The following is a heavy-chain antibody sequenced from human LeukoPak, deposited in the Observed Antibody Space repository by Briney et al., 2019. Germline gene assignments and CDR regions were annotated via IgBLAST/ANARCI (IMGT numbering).Heavy chain of an antibody. Sequence: SETLSLTCTVSGGSISSSSYYWGWIRQPPGKGLEWIGRIYYSGSTYYNPSLKSRVTISVDTSKNQFSLKLSSVTAADTAVYYCARDTYYYDSSGYYSEGYFDLWGRGTLVTVSS. V-gene: IGHV4-39*07. CDR3: ARDTYYYDSSGYYSEGYFDL. D-gene: IGHD3-22*01. CDR1: GGSISSSSYY. J-gene: IGHJ2*01. CDR2: IYYSGST.